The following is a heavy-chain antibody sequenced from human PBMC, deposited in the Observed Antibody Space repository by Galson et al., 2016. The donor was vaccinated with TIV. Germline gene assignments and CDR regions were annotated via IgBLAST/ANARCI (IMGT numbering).Heavy chain of an antibody. D-gene: IGHD3-22*01. CDR3: ATVAWFPGLSLDS. J-gene: IGHJ4*02. CDR1: GYTLTEIA. V-gene: IGHV1-24*01. Sequence: SVKVSCKVSGYTLTEIAMHWVRQAPGEGLEWVGGFDPEAGRIIYAEKFHDRVTVTEGTDKDTAYMELKNLRSDDTAVYYCATVAWFPGLSLDSWGQGTLVIVSS. CDR2: FDPEAGRI.